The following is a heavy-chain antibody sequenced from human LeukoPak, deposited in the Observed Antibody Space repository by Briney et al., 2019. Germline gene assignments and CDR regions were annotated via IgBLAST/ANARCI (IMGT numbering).Heavy chain of an antibody. CDR3: ARGTNWLSLSDAFDI. CDR2: INHSGST. J-gene: IGHJ3*02. D-gene: IGHD3-9*01. CDR1: GGSFSGYY. Sequence: SETLSLTCAVYGGSFSGYYWSWIRQPPGKGLEWIGEINHSGSTNYNPSLKSRVTISVDTSKNQFSLKLSSVTAADTAVYYCARGTNWLSLSDAFDIWGQGTMVTVSS. V-gene: IGHV4-34*01.